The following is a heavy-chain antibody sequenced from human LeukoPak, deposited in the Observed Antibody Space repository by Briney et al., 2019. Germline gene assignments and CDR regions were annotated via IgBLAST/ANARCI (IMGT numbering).Heavy chain of an antibody. D-gene: IGHD3-3*01. Sequence: SETLSLTCAVYGASFSGYYWTWIRQPPGKGLEWIGEINHSGSTNYNPSLKSRVTISVDTSKNQFSLKLTSVTAADTAIYYCARGDFPDYSYYYMDVWGKRTTVTVAS. V-gene: IGHV4-34*01. CDR3: ARGDFPDYSYYYMDV. CDR2: INHSGST. CDR1: GASFSGYY. J-gene: IGHJ6*03.